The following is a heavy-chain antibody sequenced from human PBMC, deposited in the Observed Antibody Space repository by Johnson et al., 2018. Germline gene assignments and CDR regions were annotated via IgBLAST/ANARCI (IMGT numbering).Heavy chain of an antibody. D-gene: IGHD2-15*01. Sequence: QVQLVQSGAEVKKPGASVKVSCNASGYTFTGYYMHWVRQAPGQGLEYMGWINPNSGGTNYAQKFQGRVTMTRDTSIRTAYMERGRLRSDDTAVYYCATRCFFGCSDNGYFDYWGQGTLVTVSS. V-gene: IGHV1-2*02. CDR2: INPNSGGT. CDR3: ATRCFFGCSDNGYFDY. J-gene: IGHJ4*02. CDR1: GYTFTGYY.